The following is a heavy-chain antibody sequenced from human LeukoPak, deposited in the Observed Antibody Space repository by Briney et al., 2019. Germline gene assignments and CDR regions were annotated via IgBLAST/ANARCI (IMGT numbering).Heavy chain of an antibody. V-gene: IGHV3-7*01. J-gene: IGHJ4*02. CDR1: GFTFSSYW. D-gene: IGHD6-19*01. CDR2: IKQGGSEK. CDR3: ARVIPPSSIAVAGGFDY. Sequence: SGGSLRLSCAASGFTFSSYWMSWVRQAPGKGLEWVANIKQGGSEKYYVDSVKGRFTISRDNAKNSLYLQMNSLRAEDTAVYYCARVIPPSSIAVAGGFDYWGQGTLVTVSS.